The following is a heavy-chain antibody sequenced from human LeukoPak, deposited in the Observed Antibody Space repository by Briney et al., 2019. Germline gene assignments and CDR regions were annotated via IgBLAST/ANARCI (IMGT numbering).Heavy chain of an antibody. CDR3: ARGSTLIRGFDY. Sequence: SETLSLTCAVSGGSISSSNWWSWVRQPPGKGLEWIGEIYHSGSTNYNPSLKSRVTISVDTSKNQFSLKLSSVTAADTAVYYCARGSTLIRGFDYWGQGTLVTVSS. CDR1: GGSISSSNW. J-gene: IGHJ4*02. CDR2: IYHSGST. V-gene: IGHV4-4*02. D-gene: IGHD3-10*01.